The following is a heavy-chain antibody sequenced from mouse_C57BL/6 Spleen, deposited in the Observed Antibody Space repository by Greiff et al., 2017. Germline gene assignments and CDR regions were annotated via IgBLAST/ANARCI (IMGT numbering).Heavy chain of an antibody. J-gene: IGHJ1*03. CDR1: GYTFTSYW. CDR2: IPPSNSYT. D-gene: IGHD2-3*01. V-gene: IGHV1-74*01. Sequence: QVQLQQPGAELVKPGASVKVSCKASGYTFTSYWMHWVKQRPGQGLEWLGRIPPSNSYTNYNQKFKGKDTLTVEKSSSTAYMQLSSLTSEDSAVYCCAIDGYPRVWGTGTTVTVSS. CDR3: AIDGYPRV.